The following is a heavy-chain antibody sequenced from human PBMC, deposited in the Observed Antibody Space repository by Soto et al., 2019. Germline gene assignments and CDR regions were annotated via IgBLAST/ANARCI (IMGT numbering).Heavy chain of an antibody. Sequence: GESLKISCKGSGYSFTSYWIGWVRQMPGKGMEWMGIISPGDSDTRYSPSFQGQVTISADKSISTAYLQWGSLKASDTAMYYCARGYSSSSGRYYYYYGMDVWGQGTTVTVSS. CDR2: ISPGDSDT. D-gene: IGHD6-6*01. CDR1: GYSFTSYW. CDR3: ARGYSSSSGRYYYYYGMDV. J-gene: IGHJ6*02. V-gene: IGHV5-51*01.